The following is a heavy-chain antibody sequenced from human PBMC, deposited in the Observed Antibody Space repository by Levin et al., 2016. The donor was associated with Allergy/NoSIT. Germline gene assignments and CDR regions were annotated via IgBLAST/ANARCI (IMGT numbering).Heavy chain of an antibody. Sequence: GGSLRLSCAASGFTFSSYGMHWVRQAPGKGLEWVAVIWYDGSNKYYADSVKGRFTISRDNSKNTLYLQMNSLRAEDTAVYYCAREQTLAVADVSYYYYMDVWGKGTTVTVSS. V-gene: IGHV3-33*01. CDR1: GFTFSSYG. CDR3: AREQTLAVADVSYYYYMDV. D-gene: IGHD6-19*01. J-gene: IGHJ6*03. CDR2: IWYDGSNK.